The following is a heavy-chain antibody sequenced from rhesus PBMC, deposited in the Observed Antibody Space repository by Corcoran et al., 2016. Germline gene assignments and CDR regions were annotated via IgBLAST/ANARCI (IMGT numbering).Heavy chain of an antibody. CDR3: ARRGPNWNDGDRFDV. V-gene: IGHV4-165*02. Sequence: QVQLQESGPGLVKPSETLSLTCAVSGGSISGSYWNWIRQPPGKGLEWIGDIGGSRGSTFYNRSLKSRVTSSTDTSKNQFSLKLSAVTAADTAVYYCARRGPNWNDGDRFDVWGAGVLVTVSS. CDR2: IGGSRGST. D-gene: IGHD1-7*02. J-gene: IGHJ5-1*01. CDR1: GGSISGSY.